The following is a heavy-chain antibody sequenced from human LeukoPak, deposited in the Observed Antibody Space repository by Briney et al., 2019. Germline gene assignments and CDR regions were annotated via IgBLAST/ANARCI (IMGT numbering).Heavy chain of an antibody. D-gene: IGHD3-22*01. CDR1: GYSFTSYW. CDR2: IYPGDSDT. J-gene: IGHJ4*02. CDR3: ARLYDSSGDYPEFDY. V-gene: IGHV5-51*01. Sequence: GESLKISCKGSGYSFTSYWIGWVRQMPGKGLEWMGIIYPGDSDTRYSPSFQGQVTISADKSISTAYLQWSSLKASDTAMYYCARLYDSSGDYPEFDYWGQGTLVTVSS.